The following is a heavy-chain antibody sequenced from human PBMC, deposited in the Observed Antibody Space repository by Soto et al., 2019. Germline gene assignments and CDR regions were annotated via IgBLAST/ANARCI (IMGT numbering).Heavy chain of an antibody. CDR1: GFTLSDFY. CDR2: ISGTDPYM. J-gene: IGHJ6*02. CDR3: ARGSSVRGMNV. Sequence: GSLRLFCAPSGFTLSDFYMSWVRQAPGKGLEWVAYISGTDPYMKYADAVRGRFTISRDNAKKSVYLQMNSLRDDDTAVYYCARGSSVRGMNVWGQGTTVTVSS. V-gene: IGHV3-11*06. D-gene: IGHD6-13*01.